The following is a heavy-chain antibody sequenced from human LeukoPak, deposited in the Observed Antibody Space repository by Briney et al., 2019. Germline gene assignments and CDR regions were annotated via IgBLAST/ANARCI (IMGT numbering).Heavy chain of an antibody. CDR1: GGSISSGSYY. Sequence: PSETLSLTCTVSGGSISSGSYYWSWIRQPAGKGLEWIGRIYTSGSTNYNPSLKSRVTISVDTSKNQFSLKLSSVTAADTAVYYCARVGTVTTLSFDYYYYMDVWGKGTTVTVSS. CDR3: ARVGTVTTLSFDYYYYMDV. D-gene: IGHD4-11*01. J-gene: IGHJ6*03. V-gene: IGHV4-61*02. CDR2: IYTSGST.